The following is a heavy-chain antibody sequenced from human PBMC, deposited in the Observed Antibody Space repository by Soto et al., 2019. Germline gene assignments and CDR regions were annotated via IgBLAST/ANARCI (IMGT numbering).Heavy chain of an antibody. CDR1: EGSISSSGCY. D-gene: IGHD6-6*01. V-gene: IGHV4-39*01. J-gene: IGHJ4*02. CDR3: ASFEYSRSRHDY. Sequence: SETLSVTCTVLEGSISSSGCYCVWNRQPPGKGLEWIGCNYYSGSTYYNPPLKSRVTISVDTSKNQFSVKLSSVTAADTAVYYCASFEYSRSRHDYWGQGTLVTVSS. CDR2: NYYSGST.